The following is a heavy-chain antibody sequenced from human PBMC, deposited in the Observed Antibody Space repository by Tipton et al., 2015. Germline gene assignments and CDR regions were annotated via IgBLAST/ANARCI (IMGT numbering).Heavy chain of an antibody. CDR1: GTCLSGFY. CDR2: IRYSGRT. Sequence: TLSLTCTVSGTCLSGFYWTWIRQPTGKVLEWIGYIRYSGRTNYKPSLRGRVSISLDMSKSQFSLKMRSETAADTAMYFCARENAYYYGMDVWGQGTTVTVSS. CDR3: ARENAYYYGMDV. V-gene: IGHV4-59*01. D-gene: IGHD1-1*01. J-gene: IGHJ6*02.